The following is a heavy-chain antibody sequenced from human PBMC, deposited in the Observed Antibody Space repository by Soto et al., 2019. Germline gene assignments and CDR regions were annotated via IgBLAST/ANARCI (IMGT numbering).Heavy chain of an antibody. CDR2: ISYDGTNK. CDR3: ARDQNPSGSYRGIFDY. Sequence: GGSLRLSCPAAGVNFSNHAMHWVRQTPGKGLEWVAAISYDGTNKYYADSVKGRFTIFRDNSKNTLYLPMNSLRAEDTAIYYCARDQNPSGSYRGIFDYWGRGT. J-gene: IGHJ4*02. CDR1: GVNFSNHA. D-gene: IGHD1-26*01. V-gene: IGHV3-30-3*01.